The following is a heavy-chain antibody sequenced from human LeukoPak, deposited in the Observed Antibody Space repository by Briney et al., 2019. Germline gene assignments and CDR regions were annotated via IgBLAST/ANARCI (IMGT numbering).Heavy chain of an antibody. CDR3: AKVMPPGRIRFYSYYMDV. D-gene: IGHD2-15*01. V-gene: IGHV3-21*01. J-gene: IGHJ6*03. CDR2: ISGFSNYI. Sequence: GGSLRLSCAASGFTFSSYTMNWVRQAPGKGLEWVSSISGFSNYIYYADSVKGRFTISRDKSKNTLSLQMNGLRVEDTAVYYCAKVMPPGRIRFYSYYMDVWGKGTTVTVS. CDR1: GFTFSSYT.